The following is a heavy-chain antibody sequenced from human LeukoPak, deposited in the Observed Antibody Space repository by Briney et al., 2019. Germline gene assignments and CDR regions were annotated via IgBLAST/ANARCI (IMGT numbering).Heavy chain of an antibody. Sequence: GASLRLSCAASGFTFSSYAMSWVRQAPGKGLEWVSAISGSGGSTYYADSVKGRFTISRDNSKNTLYLQMNSLRAEDTAVYYCAKSYCGGDCYFLYDYWGQGTLVTVSS. D-gene: IGHD2-21*02. V-gene: IGHV3-23*01. CDR1: GFTFSSYA. J-gene: IGHJ4*02. CDR3: AKSYCGGDCYFLYDY. CDR2: ISGSGGST.